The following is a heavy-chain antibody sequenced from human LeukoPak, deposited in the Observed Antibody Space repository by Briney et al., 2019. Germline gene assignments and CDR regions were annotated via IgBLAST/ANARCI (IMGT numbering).Heavy chain of an antibody. V-gene: IGHV4-34*01. CDR2: INHSGST. CDR1: GGSFSGYY. J-gene: IGHJ4*02. D-gene: IGHD3-10*01. CDR3: ARGQAAMVRGVSRPYYFDY. Sequence: SETLSLTCAVYGGSFSGYYWSWIRQPPGKGLEWIGEINHSGSTNYNPSLKSRVTISVDTSKNQFSLKLSSVTAADTAVYYCARGQAAMVRGVSRPYYFDYWGQGTLVTVSS.